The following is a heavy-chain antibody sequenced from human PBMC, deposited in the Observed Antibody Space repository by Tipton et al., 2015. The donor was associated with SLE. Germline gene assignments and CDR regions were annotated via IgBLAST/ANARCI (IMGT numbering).Heavy chain of an antibody. V-gene: IGHV4-4*01. CDR1: GDSVSSDKW. J-gene: IGHJ5*02. CDR2: IHRRGST. CDR3: ARATLYQTAKGLFDL. Sequence: TLSLTCDVSGDSVSSDKWWSWVRQSPGKGLEWIGEIHRRGSTNYNPSVKSRVTISLDRSKNQISLSLTTVTAADTALYFCARATLYQTAKGLFDLWGQGILVTVSS. D-gene: IGHD2-21*02.